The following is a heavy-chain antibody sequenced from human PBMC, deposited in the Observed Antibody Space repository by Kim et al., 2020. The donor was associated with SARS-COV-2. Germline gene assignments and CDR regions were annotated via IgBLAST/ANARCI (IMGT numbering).Heavy chain of an antibody. D-gene: IGHD6-19*01. J-gene: IGHJ6*02. V-gene: IGHV3-48*02. CDR2: ISSSSSPI. Sequence: GGSLRHSCAASGFTFSYYRMNWVRQAPGKGLEWVSYISSSSSPIYYADSVKGRFTVSRDNAKNSLYLQMNSLRDEDTAVYYCAREGQWLSLYYYGMDVWGQGNTVTVSS. CDR3: AREGQWLSLYYYGMDV. CDR1: GFTFSYYR.